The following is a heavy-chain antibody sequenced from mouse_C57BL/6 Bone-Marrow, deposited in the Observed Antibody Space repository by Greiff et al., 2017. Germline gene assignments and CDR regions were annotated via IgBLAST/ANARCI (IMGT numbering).Heavy chain of an antibody. J-gene: IGHJ4*01. D-gene: IGHD2-5*01. CDR2: ISSGSSTI. CDR1: GFTFSDYG. V-gene: IGHV5-17*01. CDR3: ARREDSNPHYYAMDY. Sequence: EVKLVESGGGLVKPGGSLKLSCAASGFTFSDYGMHWVRQAPEKGLEWVAYISSGSSTIYYAATVKGRFTISRDNAKNTLFLQMTSRRSEDTAMYYCARREDSNPHYYAMDYWGQGTSVTVSS.